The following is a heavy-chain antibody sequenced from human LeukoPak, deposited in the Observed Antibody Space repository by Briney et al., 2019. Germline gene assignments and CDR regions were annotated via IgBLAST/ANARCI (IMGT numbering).Heavy chain of an antibody. J-gene: IGHJ5*02. CDR1: GGSISSYY. D-gene: IGHD3-10*01. CDR3: ARRQLLWFGELSNWFDP. CDR2: IYCSGSS. Sequence: SGTLSLTCTVSGGSISSYYWSWIRQPPGKGLEWIGYIYCSGSSNYNPSLKSRVTISVDTSKNQFSLKLSSVTAADTAVYYCARRQLLWFGELSNWFDPWGQGTLVTVSS. V-gene: IGHV4-59*01.